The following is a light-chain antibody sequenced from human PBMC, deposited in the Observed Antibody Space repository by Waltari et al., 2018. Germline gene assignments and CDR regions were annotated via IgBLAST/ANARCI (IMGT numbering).Light chain of an antibody. CDR1: QSINKNF. CDR3: QQYDTSPYT. J-gene: IGKJ2*01. Sequence: EIVLTQSPGTLPLSPGERVTLSCRASQSINKNFLAWYQQKLGQAPRLLIYSTSSRAAGIPDRFVGSGSGTDFTLTITRLEPEDFALYHCQQYDTSPYTFGQGTKLEIK. V-gene: IGKV3-20*01. CDR2: STS.